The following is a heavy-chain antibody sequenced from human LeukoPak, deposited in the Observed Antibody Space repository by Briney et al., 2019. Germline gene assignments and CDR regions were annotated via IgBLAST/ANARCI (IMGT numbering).Heavy chain of an antibody. CDR1: GFTFSRYA. CDR3: ARGAAARRAGAFDI. D-gene: IGHD6-6*01. V-gene: IGHV3-48*01. CDR2: ISSSRPSTI. Sequence: GGSLRLSCAASGFTFSRYAMNWVRQAPGKGLEWVSYISSSRPSTIYYGDSVKGRFTISRDNARNSLYLQMDSLRAEDTAVYYCARGAAARRAGAFDIWGQGTMVTVSS. J-gene: IGHJ3*02.